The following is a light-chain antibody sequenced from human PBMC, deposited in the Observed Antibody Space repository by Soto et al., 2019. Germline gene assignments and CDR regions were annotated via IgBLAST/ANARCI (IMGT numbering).Light chain of an antibody. CDR1: SFDIGSNY. V-gene: IGLV1-47*02. J-gene: IGLJ3*02. CDR2: SNN. Sequence: QPVLTQPPSASGTPGQRVTISCSGSSFDIGSNYVYWYQKLPGTAPKLLIYSNNQRPSGVPDRFSGSKSGISASLAISGLRSEDEADYYCAAWDDSLSAWVFGGGTKLTVL. CDR3: AAWDDSLSAWV.